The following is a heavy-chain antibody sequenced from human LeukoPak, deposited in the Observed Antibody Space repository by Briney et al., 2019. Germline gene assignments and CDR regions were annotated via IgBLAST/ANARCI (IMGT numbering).Heavy chain of an antibody. Sequence: GGSLRLSCAASGFTFNNYWMTWVRQAPGKGLEWLANIKRDGTDKYYVGSVEGRFTISRDNAKNSLFLQMSSLRAEDTATYFCAKGEWGPAVIPNAVSRGWFDSWGRGTLVTVSS. D-gene: IGHD3-3*01. CDR1: GFTFNNYW. CDR2: IKRDGTDK. CDR3: AKGEWGPAVIPNAVSRGWFDS. V-gene: IGHV3-7*03. J-gene: IGHJ5*01.